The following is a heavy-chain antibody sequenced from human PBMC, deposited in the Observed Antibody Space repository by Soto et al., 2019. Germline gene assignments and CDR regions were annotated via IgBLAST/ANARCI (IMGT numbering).Heavy chain of an antibody. Sequence: SETLSLTCAVYGGSFSGYYWSWIRQPPGKGLEWIGEINHSGSTNYNPSLKSRVTISVDTSKNQFSLNLNSVTAADTAVYYCARAPYCSSTSCPAPNYYYYYMDVWGKGTTVTVSS. J-gene: IGHJ6*03. CDR1: GGSFSGYY. D-gene: IGHD2-2*01. CDR3: ARAPYCSSTSCPAPNYYYYYMDV. CDR2: INHSGST. V-gene: IGHV4-34*01.